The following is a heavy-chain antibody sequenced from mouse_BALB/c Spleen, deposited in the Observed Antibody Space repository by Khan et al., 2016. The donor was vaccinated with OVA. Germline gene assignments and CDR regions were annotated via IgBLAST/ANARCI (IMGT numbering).Heavy chain of an antibody. CDR1: GFTFSSYT. CDR2: ISSGATYT. D-gene: IGHD2-1*01. V-gene: IGHV5-6-4*01. J-gene: IGHJ1*01. Sequence: EVELVESGGGLVKPGGSLKLSCAASGFTFSSYTLSWVRQTPEKRLEWVATISSGATYTYYPDSVKGRSTITRDNAKNTLYLQMSSLKSEDTAMYYCTRDGNYAHWFFDVWGAGTTVTVSS. CDR3: TRDGNYAHWFFDV.